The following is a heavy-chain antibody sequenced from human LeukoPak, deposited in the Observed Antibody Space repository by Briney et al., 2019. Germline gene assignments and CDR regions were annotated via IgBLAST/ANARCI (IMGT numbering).Heavy chain of an antibody. CDR1: GFTFSSYT. J-gene: IGHJ3*02. D-gene: IGHD6-13*01. CDR2: ISSSSSYI. V-gene: IGHV3-21*06. CDR3: ATSSSWVAFDI. Sequence: GGSLRLSCVASGFTFSSYTMNWVRQAPGKGLEWVSSISSSSSYIYYAGSVKGRFTISRDNAKNSLYLQMNSLRVEDTAVYYCATSSSWVAFDIWGQGTMVTVSS.